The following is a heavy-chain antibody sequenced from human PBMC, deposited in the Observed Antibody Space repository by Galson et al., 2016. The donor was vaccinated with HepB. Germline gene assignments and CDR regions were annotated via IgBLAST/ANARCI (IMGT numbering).Heavy chain of an antibody. V-gene: IGHV3-23*01. J-gene: IGHJ1*01. CDR2: ISTSADGT. D-gene: IGHD1-26*01. CDR1: GFTLNTSA. CDR3: AAHSGRPTEHFQH. Sequence: SLRLSCAASGFTLNTSAVTWVRQAPGKGLEWVSTISTSADGTYYADSVEGRFTISRDNSKNSVYVQMNSVRSEDTATYYCAAHSGRPTEHFQHWGRGTLVSVSS.